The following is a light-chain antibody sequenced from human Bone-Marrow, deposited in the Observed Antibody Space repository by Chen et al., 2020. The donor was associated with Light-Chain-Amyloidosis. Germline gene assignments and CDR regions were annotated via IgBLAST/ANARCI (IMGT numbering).Light chain of an antibody. CDR3: AAWDGSVSGYV. CDR1: SSNFGINY. Sequence: QSVLTQPPSASGTPGQRVTISCSGASSNFGINYVYWSQHFPVAAPNLFIHRNNQRPSGVRDRFAASNSGTAAFLASSGLRSEDEADYYCAAWDGSVSGYVFGTGTKVIVL. V-gene: IGLV1-47*01. J-gene: IGLJ1*01. CDR2: RNN.